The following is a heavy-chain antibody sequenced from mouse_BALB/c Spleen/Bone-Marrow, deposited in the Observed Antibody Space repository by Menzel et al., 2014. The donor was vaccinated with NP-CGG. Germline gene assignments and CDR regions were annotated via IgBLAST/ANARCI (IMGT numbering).Heavy chain of an antibody. CDR3: ARGGYGNVYYAMDY. J-gene: IGHJ4*01. CDR1: GYTFTSYV. Sequence: EVKLVESGPELVKLGASVKMSCKASGYTFTSYVMHWVKQKPGQGLEWIGYINPYNDGTKYNEKFKGKATLTSDKSSSTAYMELSSLTSEDSAVYYCARGGYGNVYYAMDYWGQGTSVTVSS. V-gene: IGHV1-14*01. CDR2: INPYNDGT. D-gene: IGHD2-10*02.